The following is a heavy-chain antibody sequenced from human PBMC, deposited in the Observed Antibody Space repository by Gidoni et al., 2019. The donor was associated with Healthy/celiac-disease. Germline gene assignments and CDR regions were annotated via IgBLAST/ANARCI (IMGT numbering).Heavy chain of an antibody. Sequence: QVQLVESGGGVVQPGRSLRLSCAASEFTFSSYGMHWVRQAPGKGLEWVAVISYDGSNKYYADSVKGRFTISRDNSKNTLYLQMNSLRAEDTAVYYCAKAGLGSYYYGMDVWGQGTTVTVSS. D-gene: IGHD2-15*01. J-gene: IGHJ6*02. CDR2: ISYDGSNK. CDR3: AKAGLGSYYYGMDV. CDR1: EFTFSSYG. V-gene: IGHV3-30*18.